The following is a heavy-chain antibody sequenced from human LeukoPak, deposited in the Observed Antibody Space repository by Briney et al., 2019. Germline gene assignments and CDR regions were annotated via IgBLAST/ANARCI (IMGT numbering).Heavy chain of an antibody. CDR2: ISGDGSGT. D-gene: IGHD6-19*01. V-gene: IGHV3-74*01. J-gene: IGHJ2*01. Sequence: SGGSLRLSCAASGFTFSSRWMHWVRQAPGKGPVWVARISGDGSGTSYADSVKGRFTISRDNAKNTLFLQMNSLRVEDTAVYYCARNGGGWYNWYFDLWGRGTLVTVSS. CDR3: ARNGGGWYNWYFDL. CDR1: GFTFSSRW.